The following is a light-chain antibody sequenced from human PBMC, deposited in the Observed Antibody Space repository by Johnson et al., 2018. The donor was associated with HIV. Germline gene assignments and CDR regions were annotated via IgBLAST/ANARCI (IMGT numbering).Light chain of an antibody. CDR2: ETT. V-gene: IGLV1-51*02. Sequence: QSVLTQSPSVSAAPGQKVTISCSGSSSNIGNNYISWYQQLPGTAPKLLIYETTKRPSGIPDRFSGSRSGTSATLGITGLQTGDEADYYCATCDNSLRVFGTGTKVTVL. J-gene: IGLJ1*01. CDR3: ATCDNSLRV. CDR1: SSNIGNNY.